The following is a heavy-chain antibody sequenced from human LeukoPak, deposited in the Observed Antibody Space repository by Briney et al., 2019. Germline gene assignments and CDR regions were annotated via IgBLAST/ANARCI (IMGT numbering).Heavy chain of an antibody. CDR1: GFTFSSYA. D-gene: IGHD2-15*01. J-gene: IGHJ4*02. CDR3: ARPFSGGYCSGGSCSEIDY. Sequence: PGGSLRLSCAASGFTFSSYAMHWVRQAPGKGLEWVAVISYDGSNKYYADSVKGRFTISRDNSKNTLYLQMNSLRAEDTAVYYCARPFSGGYCSGGSCSEIDYWGQGTLVTASS. CDR2: ISYDGSNK. V-gene: IGHV3-30*04.